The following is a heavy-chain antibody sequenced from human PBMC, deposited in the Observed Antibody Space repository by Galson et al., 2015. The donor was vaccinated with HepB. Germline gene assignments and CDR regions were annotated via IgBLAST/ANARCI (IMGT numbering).Heavy chain of an antibody. CDR1: GYTFTAYS. CDR3: ARGIDY. V-gene: IGHV1-2*06. Sequence: SVKVSCKASGYTFTAYSIHWVRQAPGQGLEWMGRINPNSGGTNYAQKFQGRVTMTRDTSSSTVYMDLSRLTSDDTAVYFCARGIDYWGQGTLVTVSS. J-gene: IGHJ4*02. CDR2: INPNSGGT.